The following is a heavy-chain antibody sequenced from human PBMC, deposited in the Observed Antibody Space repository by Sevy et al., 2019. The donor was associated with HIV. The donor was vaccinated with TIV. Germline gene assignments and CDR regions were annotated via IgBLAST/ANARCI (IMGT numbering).Heavy chain of an antibody. CDR3: AKHIAYCGGDCYPPLYYFDY. J-gene: IGHJ4*02. D-gene: IGHD2-21*02. V-gene: IGHV3-23*01. CDR1: GFTFRNFW. CDR2: ISGSGYST. Sequence: GGSLRLSCAVSGFTFRNFWMSWVRQAPGKGLEWVSAISGSGYSTYYADSVKGRFTISRDKSKNTLYLQINSLRAGDTAVYYCAKHIAYCGGDCYPPLYYFDYWGQGTLVTVSS.